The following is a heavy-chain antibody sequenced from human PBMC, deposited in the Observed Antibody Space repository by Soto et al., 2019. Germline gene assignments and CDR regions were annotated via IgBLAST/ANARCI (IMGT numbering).Heavy chain of an antibody. D-gene: IGHD3-22*01. Sequence: GGSLRLSCAASGFTVSSNYMSWVRQAPGKGLEWVSVIYSGGSTYYADSVKGRFTISRDNSKNTLYLQMNSLRAEDTAVYYCARDIPHYDSSGYYGLDYYYGMDVWGQGTTVTVSS. J-gene: IGHJ6*02. CDR1: GFTVSSNY. V-gene: IGHV3-53*01. CDR2: IYSGGST. CDR3: ARDIPHYDSSGYYGLDYYYGMDV.